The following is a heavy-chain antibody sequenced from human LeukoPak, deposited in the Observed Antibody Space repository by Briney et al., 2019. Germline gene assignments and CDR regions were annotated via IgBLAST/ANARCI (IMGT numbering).Heavy chain of an antibody. Sequence: GSLRLSCAASGFTFSSYGMHWVRQAPGKGLEWVAVIWYDGSNKYYADSVKGRFTISRDNSKNTLYLQMNSLRAEDTAVYYCARSNWEPYCSGGSCYSSTPPLDYWGQGTLVTVSS. V-gene: IGHV3-33*08. CDR2: IWYDGSNK. D-gene: IGHD2-15*01. CDR3: ARSNWEPYCSGGSCYSSTPPLDY. CDR1: GFTFSSYG. J-gene: IGHJ4*02.